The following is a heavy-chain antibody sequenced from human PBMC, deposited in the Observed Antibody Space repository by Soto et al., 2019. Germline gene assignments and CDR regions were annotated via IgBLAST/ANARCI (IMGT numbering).Heavy chain of an antibody. CDR2: IFHSGST. Sequence: QVQLQESGPGVVKPSQTLSLTCTVSGGTVDSGGYYWHWIRQHPGKGLEWIAYIFHSGSTHYNPSLRRRLTTSMDTSKNQFSLELSSVTAADTAVYYCVRGGPQDNYFGPWGQGTLVTVSS. CDR1: GGTVDSGGYY. J-gene: IGHJ5*02. V-gene: IGHV4-31*03. CDR3: VRGGPQDNYFGP.